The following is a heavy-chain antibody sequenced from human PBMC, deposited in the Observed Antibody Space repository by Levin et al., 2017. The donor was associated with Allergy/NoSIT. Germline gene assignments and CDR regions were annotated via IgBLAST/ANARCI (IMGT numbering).Heavy chain of an antibody. Sequence: PAASVKVSCKASGYTFTGYYMHWVRQAPGQGLEWMGWINPNSGGTNYAQKFQGRVTMTRDTSISTAYMELSRLRSDDTAVYYCARGGGSKGGYYYYMDVWGKGTTVTVSS. CDR2: INPNSGGT. CDR3: ARGGGSKGGYYYYMDV. J-gene: IGHJ6*03. CDR1: GYTFTGYY. V-gene: IGHV1-2*02. D-gene: IGHD1-14*01.